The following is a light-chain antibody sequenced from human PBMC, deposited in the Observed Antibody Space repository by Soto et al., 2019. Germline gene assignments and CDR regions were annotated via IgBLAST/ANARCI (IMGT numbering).Light chain of an antibody. Sequence: QSVLTQPRSVSGSPGQSVTISCTGTSSDVGGYNYVSWYQQHPGKAPKRMIYDVSKRPSGVPDRFAGSKSGNTASLTISGLQADDEADYCCCSYAGSYTLVFGGGTKLTVL. V-gene: IGLV2-11*01. J-gene: IGLJ2*01. CDR2: DVS. CDR3: CSYAGSYTLV. CDR1: SSDVGGYNY.